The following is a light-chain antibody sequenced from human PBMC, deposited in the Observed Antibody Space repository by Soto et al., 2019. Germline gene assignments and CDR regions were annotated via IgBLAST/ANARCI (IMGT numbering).Light chain of an antibody. CDR3: QQYNNWPQT. CDR2: GAS. Sequence: EIVMTQSPVTLSVSPGERATLSCRASQSVSSKVAWYQQKPGQAPRLLIYGASTRATGIPARFSGSGSGTDFTLSISSLQSEDFAVYYCQQYNNWPQTFGQGTKLEIK. V-gene: IGKV3-15*01. J-gene: IGKJ2*01. CDR1: QSVSSK.